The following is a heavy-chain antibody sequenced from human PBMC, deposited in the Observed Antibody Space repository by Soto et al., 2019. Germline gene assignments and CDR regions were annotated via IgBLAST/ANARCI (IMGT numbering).Heavy chain of an antibody. CDR1: GGSISSSPYY. V-gene: IGHV4-39*01. D-gene: IGHD3-10*01. J-gene: IGHJ4*02. CDR3: ARARVNRRPDPEFDY. Sequence: QLQLQESGPGLVKPSETLSLTCTVSGGSISSSPYYGVWIRQPPGKGLEWIGSIHYSGSTYYNPSLKSRVTISVDTSSNQFSLILSSVTAAHTAVYYWARARVNRRPDPEFDYWGQGTLVTVSS. CDR2: IHYSGST.